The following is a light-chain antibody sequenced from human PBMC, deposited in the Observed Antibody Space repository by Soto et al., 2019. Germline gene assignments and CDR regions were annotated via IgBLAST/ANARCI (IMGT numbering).Light chain of an antibody. V-gene: IGKV1-8*01. J-gene: IGKJ4*01. CDR2: AAS. CDR3: QQYYSYPFT. Sequence: AIRMTQSPSSFSASTGDRVTITCRASQGISSXXXWYQQKPGKAPKLLIYAASTLQSGVPSRFSGSGSGTDFTLTISCLQSEDFATYYCQQYYSYPFTFGGGTKVEIK. CDR1: QGISSX.